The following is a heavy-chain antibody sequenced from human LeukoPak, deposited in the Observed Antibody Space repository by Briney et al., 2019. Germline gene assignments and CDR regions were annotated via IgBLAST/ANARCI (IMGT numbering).Heavy chain of an antibody. CDR3: AKDREWSGSYSFDY. J-gene: IGHJ4*02. D-gene: IGHD1-26*01. CDR2: ISWNSGSI. Sequence: PGGSLRLSCAASGFTFDDYAMHWVRQAPGKGLEWVSGISWNSGSIGYADSVKGRFTISRDNAKNSLYLQMSSLRAEDTALYYCAKDREWSGSYSFDYWGQGTLVAVSS. V-gene: IGHV3-9*01. CDR1: GFTFDDYA.